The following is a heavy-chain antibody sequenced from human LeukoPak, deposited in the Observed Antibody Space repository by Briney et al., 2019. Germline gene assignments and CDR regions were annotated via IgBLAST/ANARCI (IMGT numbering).Heavy chain of an antibody. CDR3: ARNKGYSSSWAPFDY. D-gene: IGHD6-13*01. V-gene: IGHV3-72*01. Sequence: GGSLRLSCAASGFTFSDHYMDWVRQAPGKGLEWVGRTRNKANSYTTEYAASVKGRFTISRDDSKNSLYLQMNSLKTEDTAVYYCARNKGYSSSWAPFDYGGQGTLVTVSS. J-gene: IGHJ4*02. CDR1: GFTFSDHY. CDR2: TRNKANSYTT.